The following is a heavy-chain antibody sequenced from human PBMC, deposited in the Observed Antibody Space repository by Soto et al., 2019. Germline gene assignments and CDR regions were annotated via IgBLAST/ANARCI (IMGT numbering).Heavy chain of an antibody. Sequence: QVVASGGGLVQPGGSLRLSCAASGFTFSAYSMNWARQAPGKGLEWVSYITAGSDTVFYADSVKGRFTISRDNAKNSLYLQMNSLRDEDTAVYYCARDNGMAGSFDPWGPGTLVTVSS. V-gene: IGHV3-48*02. CDR2: ITAGSDTV. CDR1: GFTFSAYS. CDR3: ARDNGMAGSFDP. D-gene: IGHD2-8*01. J-gene: IGHJ5*02.